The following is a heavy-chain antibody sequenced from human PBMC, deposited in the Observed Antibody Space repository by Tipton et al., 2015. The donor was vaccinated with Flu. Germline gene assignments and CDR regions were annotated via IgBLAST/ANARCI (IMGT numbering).Heavy chain of an antibody. V-gene: IGHV4-59*12. D-gene: IGHD2-15*01. CDR1: GGSISSYY. CDR2: IYYSGST. J-gene: IGHJ5*02. CDR3: AREEYCSGGTCYEGWFDP. Sequence: TLSLTCTVSGGSISSYYWSWIRQPPGKGLEWIGYIYYSGSTNYNPSLKSRVTISVDTSKNQFSLKLSSVTAADTAVYYCAREEYCSGGTCYEGWFDPWGQGTLVTVSS.